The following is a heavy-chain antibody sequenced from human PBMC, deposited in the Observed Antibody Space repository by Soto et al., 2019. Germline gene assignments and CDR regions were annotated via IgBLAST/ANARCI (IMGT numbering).Heavy chain of an antibody. D-gene: IGHD2-2*02. J-gene: IGHJ5*02. CDR1: GGSISSYY. CDR2: IYYSGRT. V-gene: IGHV4-59*01. Sequence: QVQLQESGPGLVKPSETLSLTCTVSGGSISSYYWSWIRQPPGKGLEWIGYIYYSGRTNYNPSLQSRVTISVETSKNQFSLKLSSVTAADTAVYYCARGYCSSTICYIWDNWFDPWGQGTLVTVSS. CDR3: ARGYCSSTICYIWDNWFDP.